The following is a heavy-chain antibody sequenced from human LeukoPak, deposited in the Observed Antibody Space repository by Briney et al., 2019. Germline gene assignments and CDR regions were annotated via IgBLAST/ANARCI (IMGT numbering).Heavy chain of an antibody. CDR2: INPNSGGT. Sequence: GASVKVSCKASGYTFTGYYMHWVRQAPGRGLEWMGWINPNSGGTSYAQKFQGRVTMTRDTSISTAYMELSSLRSDDTAVYYCARDLGSGWTFDYWGQGTLVTVSS. V-gene: IGHV1-2*02. CDR3: ARDLGSGWTFDY. CDR1: GYTFTGYY. J-gene: IGHJ4*02. D-gene: IGHD6-19*01.